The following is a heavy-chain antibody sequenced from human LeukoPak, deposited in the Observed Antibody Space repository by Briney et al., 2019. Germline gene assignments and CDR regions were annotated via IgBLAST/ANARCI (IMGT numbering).Heavy chain of an antibody. D-gene: IGHD5-24*01. Sequence: GGSLRLSCAASGFTFSSYGMRWVRQAPGKGLEWVAFIRYDGSNKYYADSVKGRFTISRDNSKNTLYLQMNSLRAEDTAVYYCAKSGEMATIFDYWGQGTLVTVSS. CDR3: AKSGEMATIFDY. CDR1: GFTFSSYG. CDR2: IRYDGSNK. J-gene: IGHJ4*02. V-gene: IGHV3-30*02.